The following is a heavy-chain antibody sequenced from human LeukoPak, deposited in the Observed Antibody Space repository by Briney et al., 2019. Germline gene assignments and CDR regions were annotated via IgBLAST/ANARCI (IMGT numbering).Heavy chain of an antibody. D-gene: IGHD6-19*01. CDR3: AKLAGISGWYVYYFDY. CDR2: MSGSGDTT. V-gene: IGHV3-23*01. Sequence: GGSLRLSCAASGFTFGTHAMTWVRQAPGKGLEWVSGMSGSGDTTYYADSVKGRFTFSRDNSKNTLFLQMNSLRAEDTAVYYCAKLAGISGWYVYYFDYWGQGTLVTVS. J-gene: IGHJ4*02. CDR1: GFTFGTHA.